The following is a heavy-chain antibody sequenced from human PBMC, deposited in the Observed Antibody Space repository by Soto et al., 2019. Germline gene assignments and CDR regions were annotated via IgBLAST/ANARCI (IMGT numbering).Heavy chain of an antibody. J-gene: IGHJ5*02. Sequence: ASVKVSCKASGDTFSSYAVNWVRQAPGQGLEWMGWIIPSIGGTIYTQRFQGRVTMTRDTSINTAYMELSRLTSDDTAVYYCASEMEVLGAPRYTGFDPWGQGALVTVSS. V-gene: IGHV1-2*02. D-gene: IGHD1-1*01. CDR3: ASEMEVLGAPRYTGFDP. CDR1: GDTFSSYA. CDR2: IIPSIGGT.